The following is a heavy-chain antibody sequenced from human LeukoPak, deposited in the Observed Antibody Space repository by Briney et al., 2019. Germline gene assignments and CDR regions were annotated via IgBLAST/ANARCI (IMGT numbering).Heavy chain of an antibody. CDR2: ISSSSSTI. D-gene: IGHD4-17*01. CDR1: GFTFSSYS. V-gene: IGHV3-48*04. CDR3: ARDRGTILDYGDSPCDY. J-gene: IGHJ4*02. Sequence: GGSLRLSCAASGFTFSSYSMNWVRQVPGKGLEWVSYISSSSSTIYYADSVKGRFTISRDNAKNSLYLQMNSLRAEDTAVYYCARDRGTILDYGDSPCDYWGQGTLVTVSS.